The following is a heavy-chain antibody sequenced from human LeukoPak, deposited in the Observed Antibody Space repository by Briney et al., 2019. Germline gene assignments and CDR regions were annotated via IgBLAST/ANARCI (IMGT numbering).Heavy chain of an antibody. CDR2: IKQDGSEK. CDR1: RFTFSSYW. V-gene: IGHV3-7*01. J-gene: IGHJ4*02. CDR3: ARARRGYYFDY. Sequence: GGSLRLSCAASRFTFSSYWISSVHQAPGKGLEWVANIKQDGSEKYYVDSVKGQFTISRDNAKNSLYLQMNSLRAEDTAVYYCARARRGYYFDYWGQGTLVTVSS. D-gene: IGHD3-16*01.